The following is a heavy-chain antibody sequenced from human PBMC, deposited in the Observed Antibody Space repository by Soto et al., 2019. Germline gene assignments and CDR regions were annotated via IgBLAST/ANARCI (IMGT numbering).Heavy chain of an antibody. J-gene: IGHJ4*02. CDR3: AKSATYGDYYFDY. CDR1: GFTFDDYA. D-gene: IGHD4-17*01. V-gene: IGHV3-9*01. Sequence: GGSLRLSCAASGFTFDDYAMHWVRQAPGKGLEWVSGISWNSGSIGYADSVKGRLTISRDNAKNSLYLQMNSLRAEDTALYYCAKSATYGDYYFDYWGQGTLVTVSS. CDR2: ISWNSGSI.